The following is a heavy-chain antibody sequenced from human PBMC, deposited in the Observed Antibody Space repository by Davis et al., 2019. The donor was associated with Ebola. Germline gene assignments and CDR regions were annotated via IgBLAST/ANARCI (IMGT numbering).Heavy chain of an antibody. V-gene: IGHV3-21*04. D-gene: IGHD6-13*01. Sequence: DSVKGRFTISRDNVKNSLFLQMNSPRAEDTAVYYCARARHSSTWFLGDFDYWGQGTLVTVSS. J-gene: IGHJ4*02. CDR3: ARARHSSTWFLGDFDY.